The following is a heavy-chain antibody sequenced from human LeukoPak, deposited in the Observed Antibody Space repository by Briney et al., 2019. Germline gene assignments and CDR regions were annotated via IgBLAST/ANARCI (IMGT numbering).Heavy chain of an antibody. V-gene: IGHV4-4*07. CDR1: GGSISSYY. D-gene: IGHD3-10*01. CDR3: ARGFYGSGSYSPPYYYMDV. CDR2: IYTSGST. Sequence: PSETLSLTCTVSGGSISSYYWSWIRQPAGKGLEWIGRIYTSGSTNYNPSLKSRVTISVDTSKNQFSLKLSSVTAADTAVYYCARGFYGSGSYSPPYYYMDVWGKGTTVTISS. J-gene: IGHJ6*03.